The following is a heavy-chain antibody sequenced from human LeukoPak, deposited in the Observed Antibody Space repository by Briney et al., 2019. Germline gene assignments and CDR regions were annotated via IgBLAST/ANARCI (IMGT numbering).Heavy chain of an antibody. CDR2: MNPNSGNT. V-gene: IGHV1-8*01. CDR1: GYTFTRYD. Sequence: GASVKVSCKASGYTFTRYDINWVRQATGQGLEWMGWMNPNSGNTGYAQKFQGRVPMTRNTSISTAYMELSSLRSEDTAVYYCARGPPYDYGDKWFDPWGQGTLVTLSS. D-gene: IGHD4-17*01. CDR3: ARGPPYDYGDKWFDP. J-gene: IGHJ5*02.